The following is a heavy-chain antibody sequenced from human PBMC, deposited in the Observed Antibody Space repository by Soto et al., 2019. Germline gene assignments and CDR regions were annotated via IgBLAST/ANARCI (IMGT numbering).Heavy chain of an antibody. CDR3: SHITTTLTWCFAP. Sequence: QITLKESGPALVKPTQTLTLTCTFSGFSLTTSGVGVGWIRQPPGKALEWLALIYWDDDKRYSPPLKSRLTITKHTSKTLVVLTIPNMAPADTSTYFSSHITTTLTWCFAPRGQPTLVTVSS. D-gene: IGHD4-17*01. J-gene: IGHJ5*02. CDR2: IYWDDDK. CDR1: GFSLTTSGVG. V-gene: IGHV2-5*02.